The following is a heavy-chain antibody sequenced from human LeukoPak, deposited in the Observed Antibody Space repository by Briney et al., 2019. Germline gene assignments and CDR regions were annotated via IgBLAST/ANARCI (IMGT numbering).Heavy chain of an antibody. CDR1: GDSVSSNSTA. CDR3: ARASKRVVTAVGYFDY. Sequence: SQTLSLTCAITGDSVSSNSTAWNWIRQSPSRGLEWLGRTYYRSKWFNDYAVSVKSRITINSDTSKNQFSLQLNSMTPEDTAVYYCARASKRVVTAVGYFDYWGQGTQVTVSS. CDR2: TYYRSKWFN. V-gene: IGHV6-1*01. J-gene: IGHJ4*02. D-gene: IGHD2-21*02.